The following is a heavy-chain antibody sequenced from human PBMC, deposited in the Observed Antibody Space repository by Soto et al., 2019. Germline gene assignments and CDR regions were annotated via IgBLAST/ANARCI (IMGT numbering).Heavy chain of an antibody. J-gene: IGHJ4*02. CDR1: GFTVSGNN. CDR2: SYNGGGT. V-gene: IGHV3-53*02. D-gene: IGHD6-6*01. Sequence: EVQLVETGGGMIQPGGSLRISCAASGFTVSGNNMSWVCQAPGKGLEWVSVSYNGGGTYYADSVKGRFTISRDNSKNTLYLQMNSLRAEDMAVYYGSSTRSSSYDYWGQGTLVTVSS. CDR3: SSTRSSSYDY.